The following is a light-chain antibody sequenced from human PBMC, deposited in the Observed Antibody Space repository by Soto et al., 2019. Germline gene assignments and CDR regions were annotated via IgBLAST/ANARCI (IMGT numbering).Light chain of an antibody. V-gene: IGKV3-20*01. CDR2: GVS. CDR3: QQYIASPRT. J-gene: IGKJ1*01. CDR1: QTVNRNY. Sequence: EIVLTQSPGTLALSLGDEATLSCTASQTVNRNYLAWYLQKPAQPPILLIYGVSNRAPGVPDWFSGVGSGTEFTLDIARLEPDDFGTYYCQQYIASPRTFGQGTRLEVK.